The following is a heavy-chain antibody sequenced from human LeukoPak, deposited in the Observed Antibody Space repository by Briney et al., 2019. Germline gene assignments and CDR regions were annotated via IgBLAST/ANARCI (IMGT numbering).Heavy chain of an antibody. Sequence: PGGSLRLSCAASGFTFSFYDMHWVRQATGKSLEWVSGIGKGGDTYYPESVKGRFTLSRENAQNSLYLQMNSLRAEDTAVYYCIRDLGLSHAYGAFDVWGQGTMVTVSS. J-gene: IGHJ3*01. CDR1: GFTFSFYD. D-gene: IGHD3-16*01. CDR2: IGKGGDT. V-gene: IGHV3-13*01. CDR3: IRDLGLSHAYGAFDV.